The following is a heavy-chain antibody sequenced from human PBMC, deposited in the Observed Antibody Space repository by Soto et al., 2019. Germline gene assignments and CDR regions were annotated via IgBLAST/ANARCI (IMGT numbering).Heavy chain of an antibody. V-gene: IGHV3-21*01. Sequence: GSLRLSCAASGFTFSSYSMNWVRQAPGKGLEWVSSISRSSSYIYYADSVKGRFTISRDNAKNSLYLQMNSLRAEDTAVYYCARDLHDYVSFRFDPWGQGTLVTVS. CDR3: ARDLHDYVSFRFDP. CDR1: GFTFSSYS. D-gene: IGHD3-16*01. J-gene: IGHJ5*02. CDR2: ISRSSSYI.